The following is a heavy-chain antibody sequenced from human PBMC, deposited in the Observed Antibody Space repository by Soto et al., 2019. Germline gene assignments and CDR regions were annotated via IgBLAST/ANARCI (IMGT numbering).Heavy chain of an antibody. CDR1: VFTVGNNY. CDR3: AKDGRGSGSHYNSFGY. D-gene: IGHD3-10*01. CDR2: IYSTGTT. J-gene: IGHJ4*02. V-gene: IGHV3-53*01. Sequence: GSLRLSCAASVFTVGNNYMSWVRQAPGKGLEWVSLIYSTGTTKYADSVKGRFTVSRDNAKNTLYLQMNSLRAEDTAVYYCAKDGRGSGSHYNSFGYWGQGTLVTVSS.